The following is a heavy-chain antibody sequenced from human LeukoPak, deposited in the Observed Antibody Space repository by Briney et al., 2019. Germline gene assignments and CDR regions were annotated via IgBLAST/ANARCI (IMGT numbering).Heavy chain of an antibody. J-gene: IGHJ4*02. CDR2: IYYSGNT. CDR1: GGSISSSSYY. CDR3: ASNLYSYGFDY. Sequence: ETLSLTCTVSGGSISSSSYYWGWIRQPPGKGLEWIGSIYYSGNTHYNPSLKSRLTISVDTSKNQFSLKLSSVTAADTAVYYCASNLYSYGFDYWGQGTLVTVSS. V-gene: IGHV4-39*01. D-gene: IGHD5-18*01.